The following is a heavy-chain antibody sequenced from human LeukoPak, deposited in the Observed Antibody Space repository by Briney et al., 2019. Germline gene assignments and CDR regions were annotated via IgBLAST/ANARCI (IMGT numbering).Heavy chain of an antibody. D-gene: IGHD3-9*01. CDR1: GYSISSGYY. CDR2: IYHSGST. J-gene: IGHJ4*02. CDR3: ASGGPSRYFDWLLFRSDY. Sequence: PSETLSLTCAVSGYSISSGYYWGWIRQPPGKGLEWIGSIYHSGSTYYNPSLKSRVTISVDTSKNQFSLKLSSVTAADTAVYYCASGGPSRYFDWLLFRSDYWGQGTLVTVSS. V-gene: IGHV4-38-2*01.